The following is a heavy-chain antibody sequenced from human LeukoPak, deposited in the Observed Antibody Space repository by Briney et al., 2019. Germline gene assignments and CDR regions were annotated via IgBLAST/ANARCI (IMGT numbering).Heavy chain of an antibody. V-gene: IGHV1-2*02. CDR1: GYTFTGYY. Sequence: GASVKVSCKAFGYTFTGYYMHWVRQAPGQGLEWMGWINPNSGGTNYAQKFQGRVTMTRDTSISTAYMELSRLRSDDTAVYYCARDSPYYYGSGSYYNCLDYWGQGTLVTVSS. CDR2: INPNSGGT. CDR3: ARDSPYYYGSGSYYNCLDY. D-gene: IGHD3-10*01. J-gene: IGHJ4*02.